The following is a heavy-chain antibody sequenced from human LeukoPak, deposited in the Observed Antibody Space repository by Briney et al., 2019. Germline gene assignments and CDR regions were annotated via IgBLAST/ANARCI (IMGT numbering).Heavy chain of an antibody. J-gene: IGHJ4*02. CDR2: INPSGGGT. D-gene: IGHD2-8*02. Sequence: ASVKVSCKASGYTFSSYYMIWVRQAPGQGLEWMGIINPSGGGTTYAQKFQGRVTMTRDTSTSTVYMELSSLRSEDTAVYYCARAPGDYGDYWGQGTLGTVSS. V-gene: IGHV1-46*01. CDR1: GYTFSSYY. CDR3: ARAPGDYGDY.